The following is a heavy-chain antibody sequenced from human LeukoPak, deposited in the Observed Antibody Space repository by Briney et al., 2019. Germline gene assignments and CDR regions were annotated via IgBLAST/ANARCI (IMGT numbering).Heavy chain of an antibody. D-gene: IGHD3-22*01. Sequence: GGSLRLFCAASGFTVSSNYMSWVRQAPGKGLEWVSVIYSGGSTYYADSVKGRFTISRDNSRNTLYLQMNSLRAEDTAVYYCARGNYYDSSGYYCDAFDIWGQGTMVTVSS. J-gene: IGHJ3*02. CDR2: IYSGGST. CDR3: ARGNYYDSSGYYCDAFDI. CDR1: GFTVSSNY. V-gene: IGHV3-53*01.